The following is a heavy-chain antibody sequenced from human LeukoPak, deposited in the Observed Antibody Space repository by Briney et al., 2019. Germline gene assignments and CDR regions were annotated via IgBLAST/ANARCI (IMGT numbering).Heavy chain of an antibody. CDR2: IGGNGGNT. J-gene: IGHJ4*02. D-gene: IGHD3-10*01. CDR3: ARLWFGESVFDY. CDR1: GFTFTSYA. V-gene: IGHV3-23*01. Sequence: GGSLRLSCAASGFTFTSYAMSWVRQAPGKGLEWVSAIGGNGGNTFYADSVKGRFTISRDNPKNTLYLQMNSLRAEDTAVYYCARLWFGESVFDYWGQGTLVTVSS.